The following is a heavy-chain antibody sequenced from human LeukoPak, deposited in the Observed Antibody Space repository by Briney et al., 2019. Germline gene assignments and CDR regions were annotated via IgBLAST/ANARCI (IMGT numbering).Heavy chain of an antibody. CDR3: AREKRDRITIFGVVRRDAFDI. CDR2: ISSSSSTI. Sequence: PGGSLRLSCAASGFTFSSYSMNWVRQAPGKGLEWVSYISSSSSTIYYADSVKGRFTISRDNAKNSLYLQMNSLRAEDTAVYYCAREKRDRITIFGVVRRDAFDIWGQGTMVTVSS. CDR1: GFTFSSYS. D-gene: IGHD3-3*01. J-gene: IGHJ3*02. V-gene: IGHV3-48*04.